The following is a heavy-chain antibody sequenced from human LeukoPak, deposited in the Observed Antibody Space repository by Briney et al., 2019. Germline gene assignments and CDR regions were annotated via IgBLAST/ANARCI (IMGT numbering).Heavy chain of an antibody. CDR3: AKVREVLLRTPDY. J-gene: IGHJ4*02. CDR1: GFTFSSYA. Sequence: GGSLRLSCAASGFTFSSYAMSWVRQAPGKGLERVSGISGSGATTYYTDSVKGRFTISRDNAKNTLYLQMNSLRAEDTAGYYCAKVREVLLRTPDYWGQGTLVTVSS. CDR2: ISGSGATT. V-gene: IGHV3-23*01. D-gene: IGHD1-26*01.